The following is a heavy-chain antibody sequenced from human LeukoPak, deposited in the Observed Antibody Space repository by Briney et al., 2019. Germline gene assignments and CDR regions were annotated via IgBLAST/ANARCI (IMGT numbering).Heavy chain of an antibody. Sequence: GGSLRLSCAASGFTFNNYAMSWVRQAPGKGMEWVSTISATGGSTYYADSVKGRFTISRDNSKNTLYLQMNSLRAEDTAIYYCAAGSTWYYFDYWGQGTLVTVSS. CDR1: GFTFNNYA. J-gene: IGHJ4*02. CDR2: ISATGGST. D-gene: IGHD6-13*01. V-gene: IGHV3-23*01. CDR3: AAGSTWYYFDY.